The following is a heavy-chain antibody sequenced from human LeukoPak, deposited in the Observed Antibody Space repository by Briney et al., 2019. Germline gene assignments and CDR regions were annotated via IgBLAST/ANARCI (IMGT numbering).Heavy chain of an antibody. D-gene: IGHD5-24*01. CDR3: ARWLQFYFDY. CDR2: IYYSGST. Sequence: PSETLSLTCAVSGYSISSGYYWGWIRQPPGKGLEWIGYIYYSGSTNYNPSLKSRVTISVDTSKNQFSLKLSSVTAADTAVYYCARWLQFYFDYWGQGTLVTVSS. V-gene: IGHV4-61*01. J-gene: IGHJ4*02. CDR1: GYSISSGYY.